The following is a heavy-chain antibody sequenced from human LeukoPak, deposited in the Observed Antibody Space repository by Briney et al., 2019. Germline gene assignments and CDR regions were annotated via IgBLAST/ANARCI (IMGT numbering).Heavy chain of an antibody. V-gene: IGHV4-59*01. D-gene: IGHD5-18*01. CDR1: GGSISSYY. CDR3: ARAGYSYGTGYYFDY. CDR2: IYYTGAT. Sequence: SETLSLTCTVSGGSISSYYWSWIRLPPGKGLEWIGYIYYTGATYYNPSLKSRVTISLDTSKNQFSLKLSSVTAADAAVYYCARAGYSYGTGYYFDYWGQGALVTVSP. J-gene: IGHJ4*02.